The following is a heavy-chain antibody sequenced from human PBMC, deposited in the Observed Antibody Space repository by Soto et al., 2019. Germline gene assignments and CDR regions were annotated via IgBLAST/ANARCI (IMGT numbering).Heavy chain of an antibody. Sequence: EVQLVESGGGLVQPGRSLRLSCVASGFTFDDYAMHWVRQAPGKGLEWVSGVNWNGANIGYADSVKGRFTISRDNAKKSLYLKMDSLRPEDTAFYYCVNDTGIDAAGHIWGQGTMVTASS. CDR1: GFTFDDYA. V-gene: IGHV3-9*01. CDR3: VNDTGIDAAGHI. J-gene: IGHJ3*02. CDR2: VNWNGANI. D-gene: IGHD3-10*01.